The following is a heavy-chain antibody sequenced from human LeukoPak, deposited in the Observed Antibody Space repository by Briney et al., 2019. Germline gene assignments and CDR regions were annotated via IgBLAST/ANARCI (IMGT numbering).Heavy chain of an antibody. D-gene: IGHD2-21*01. CDR1: GFTFNTYT. CDR2: ISSGTSYI. V-gene: IGHV3-21*01. Sequence: GGSLRLSCAASGFTFNTYTMNWVRQAPGKGLEWVSSISSGTSYIYYADSVKGRFTISRDNAKNSLYLQMNSLRVEDTAVYYCARHVVAVGFDYWGQGTLVTVSS. J-gene: IGHJ4*02. CDR3: ARHVVAVGFDY.